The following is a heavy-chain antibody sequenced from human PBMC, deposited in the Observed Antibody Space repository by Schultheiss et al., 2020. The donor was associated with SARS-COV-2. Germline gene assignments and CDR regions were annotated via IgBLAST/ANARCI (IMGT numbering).Heavy chain of an antibody. V-gene: IGHV3-23*01. CDR3: AKDRGNGMDV. CDR2: VANSGGTT. CDR1: AFTFTSYA. Sequence: GGSLRLSCAAFAFTFTSYAMSWVRQAPGKGLEWVSAVANSGGTTYYADSVKGRFTISRDNSKNTLYLQMNSLRAEDTAVYYCAKDRGNGMDVWGQGTTVTVSS. J-gene: IGHJ6*02.